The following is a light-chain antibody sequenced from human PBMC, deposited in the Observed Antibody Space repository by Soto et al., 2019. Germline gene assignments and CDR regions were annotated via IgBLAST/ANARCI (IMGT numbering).Light chain of an antibody. CDR3: QQYNSYPLT. CDR2: DAS. J-gene: IGKJ4*01. V-gene: IGKV3-11*01. CDR1: QSVSSY. Sequence: EIVLTQSPATLSLSPGERATLSCRASQSVSSYLAWYQQKPGQAPRLLIYDASNRATGIPARFSGSGSGTEFTLTISSLQSEDFATYYCQQYNSYPLTFGGGTKVDI.